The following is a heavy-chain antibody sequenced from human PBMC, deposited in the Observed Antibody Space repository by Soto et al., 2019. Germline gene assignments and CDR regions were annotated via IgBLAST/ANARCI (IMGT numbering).Heavy chain of an antibody. V-gene: IGHV1-69*02. CDR2: IIPIIGKA. D-gene: IGHD3-16*01. CDR3: AMSYDVNNPEGPISFY. J-gene: IGHJ4*02. Sequence: QVQLVQSGAEVKKPGSSVKVSCKASGGTFSSYTFIWVRQAPGQGLEWMGRIIPIIGKATSAQNFQGRVTITADKSTCTGNLELSSLRSEPTAIDYCAMSYDVNNPEGPISFYWRQATLVTVSS. CDR1: GGTFSSYT.